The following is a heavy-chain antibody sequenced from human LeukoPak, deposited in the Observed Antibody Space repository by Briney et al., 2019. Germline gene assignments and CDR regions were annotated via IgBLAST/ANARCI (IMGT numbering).Heavy chain of an antibody. CDR2: ISSSSSYI. J-gene: IGHJ4*02. CDR3: ARGGPNYYDRSGYYYYFDY. Sequence: GGSLRLSCAASGFTFSSYSMNWVRQAPGKGLEWVSSISSSSSYIYYADSVKGRFTISRDNAKNSLYLQMNSLRAEDTAVYYCARGGPNYYDRSGYYYYFDYWGQGTLVTVSS. D-gene: IGHD3-22*01. V-gene: IGHV3-21*01. CDR1: GFTFSSYS.